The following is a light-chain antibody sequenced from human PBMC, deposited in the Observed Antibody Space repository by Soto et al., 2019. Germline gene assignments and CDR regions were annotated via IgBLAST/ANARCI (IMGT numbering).Light chain of an antibody. J-gene: IGLJ2*01. V-gene: IGLV2-8*01. CDR3: GSFVGGTTLI. Sequence: QSALTQSPSASGIRGQSVTISCSGTGSDVGAYNYLSWYQHHPGKAPKLIIYEVIKRPSGVPDRFSGSKSGTTASLTASGLQTEDEAVYYCGSFVGGTTLIFGGGTKLTVL. CDR1: GSDVGAYNY. CDR2: EVI.